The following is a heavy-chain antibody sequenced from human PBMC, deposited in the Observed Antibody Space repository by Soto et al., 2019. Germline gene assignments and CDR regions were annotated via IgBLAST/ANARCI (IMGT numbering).Heavy chain of an antibody. CDR1: GFTFSSYA. V-gene: IGHV3-23*01. CDR2: ISGSGGST. D-gene: IGHD3-3*01. Sequence: PWGSLRLSCAASGFTFSSYAISFFRHSPWKWLEWVSAISGSGGSTYYADSVKGRFTISRDNSKNTLYLQMNSLRAEDTAVYYCAKSHEFGVVILYYFDYWGQGTLVTVSS. CDR3: AKSHEFGVVILYYFDY. J-gene: IGHJ4*02.